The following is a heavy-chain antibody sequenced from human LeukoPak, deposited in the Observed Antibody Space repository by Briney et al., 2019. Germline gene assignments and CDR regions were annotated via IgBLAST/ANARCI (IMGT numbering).Heavy chain of an antibody. CDR1: GFTFSSYE. CDR3: ARDGSYSQGLDP. D-gene: IGHD2-21*01. V-gene: IGHV3-48*03. J-gene: IGHJ5*02. CDR2: ISSSGSTI. Sequence: PGGSLRLSCAASGFTFSSYEMNWVRQAPGKGLEWVSYISSSGSTIYYADSVKGRFTLSRDNGKKSLYLDMNSLRVEDTAVYFCARDGSYSQGLDPWGQGTLVTVSS.